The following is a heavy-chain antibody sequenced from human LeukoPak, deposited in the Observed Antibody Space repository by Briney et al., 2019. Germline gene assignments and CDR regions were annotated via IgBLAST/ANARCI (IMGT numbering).Heavy chain of an antibody. Sequence: SVKVSCKASGGTFSSYAISWVRRAPGQGLQWMGRIIPIFGTANYAQKFQGRVTITTDESTSTAYMELSSLRSEDTAVYYCARSKGERYFHLVPAFDIWGQGTMVTVSS. CDR1: GGTFSSYA. CDR2: IIPIFGTA. D-gene: IGHD3-9*01. V-gene: IGHV1-69*05. J-gene: IGHJ3*02. CDR3: ARSKGERYFHLVPAFDI.